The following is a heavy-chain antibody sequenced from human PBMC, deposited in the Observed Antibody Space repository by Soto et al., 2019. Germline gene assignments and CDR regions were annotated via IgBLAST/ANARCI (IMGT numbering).Heavy chain of an antibody. CDR1: GFSLSTNGMR. CDR2: IDWDDDK. Sequence: SGPTLVNPTQTLTLTCTFSGFSLSTNGMRVSWIRQPPGKALEWLARIDWDDDKFYSTSLKTRLTISKDTSKNQVVLTTTNMEPVDTATYYSQPVASYYGDYFNYWGQGTLVTVSS. V-gene: IGHV2-70*04. J-gene: IGHJ4*02. CDR3: QPVASYYGDYFNY. D-gene: IGHD4-17*01.